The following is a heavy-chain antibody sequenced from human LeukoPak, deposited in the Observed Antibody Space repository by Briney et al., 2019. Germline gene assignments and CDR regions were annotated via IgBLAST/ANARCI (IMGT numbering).Heavy chain of an antibody. CDR1: GFTFSSYS. CDR3: AREEGPLDY. J-gene: IGHJ4*02. V-gene: IGHV3-66*01. CDR2: VRSGGAT. Sequence: GGSLRLSCAASGFTFSSYSMSWVRQAPGKGLEWVSLVRSGGATHYVDSVKDRFIISRDNSKNTLYLQMNSLRVEDTAVYYCAREEGPLDYWGQGALVTVSS.